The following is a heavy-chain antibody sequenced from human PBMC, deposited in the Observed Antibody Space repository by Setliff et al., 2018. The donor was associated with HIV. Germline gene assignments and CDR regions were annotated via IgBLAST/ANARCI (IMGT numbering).Heavy chain of an antibody. CDR3: ARARGVGGHFYYYGMDV. CDR1: GYTFTGYY. J-gene: IGHJ6*02. D-gene: IGHD3-16*01. V-gene: IGHV1-2*02. Sequence: ASVKVSCKASGYTFTGYYMHWVRQAPGQGLEWMGWINPNSGGTNYAQKSQGRVTMARDTSVSTAYVELSRLRSDDTAVYYCARARGVGGHFYYYGMDVWGQGTTVTVS. CDR2: INPNSGGT.